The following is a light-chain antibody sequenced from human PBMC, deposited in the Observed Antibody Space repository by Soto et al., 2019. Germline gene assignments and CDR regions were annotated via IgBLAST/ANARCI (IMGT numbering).Light chain of an antibody. CDR2: GAS. Sequence: TVMTQSPATLSVSPGERATLSCRANESVSRNLAWYQQRPGQAPRPLISGASTRATGIPARFSGIGSGTDFSLTISSLQSEDFAIYYCQQYNNWPMYTFGPGTKLE. J-gene: IGKJ2*01. V-gene: IGKV3-15*01. CDR1: ESVSRN. CDR3: QQYNNWPMYT.